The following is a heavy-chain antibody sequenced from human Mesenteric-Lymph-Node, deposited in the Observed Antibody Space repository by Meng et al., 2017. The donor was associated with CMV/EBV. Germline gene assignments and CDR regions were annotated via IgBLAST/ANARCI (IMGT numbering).Heavy chain of an antibody. J-gene: IGHJ5*02. Sequence: ASVKVSCKASGYTFTSYDINWVRQATGQGLEWMGWMNPNSGNTGYAQKFQGRVTITRNTSISIVYMELRSLRSDDTAVYYCARDTLLWFGEPRGQNWFDPWGQGTLVTVSS. V-gene: IGHV1-8*03. D-gene: IGHD3-10*01. CDR2: MNPNSGNT. CDR3: ARDTLLWFGEPRGQNWFDP. CDR1: GYTFTSYD.